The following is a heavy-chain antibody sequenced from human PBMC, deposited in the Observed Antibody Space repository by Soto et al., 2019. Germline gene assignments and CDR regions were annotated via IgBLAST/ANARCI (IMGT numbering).Heavy chain of an antibody. CDR3: AKGGNTAMVDTPLDY. CDR1: GFTFSSYG. Sequence: GGSLRLSCAASGFTFSSYGMHWVRQAPGKGLEWVAVISYDGSNKYYADSVKGRFTISRDNSKNTLYLQMNSLRAEDTAVYYCAKGGNTAMVDTPLDYWGQGTLVTVSS. D-gene: IGHD5-18*01. CDR2: ISYDGSNK. V-gene: IGHV3-30*18. J-gene: IGHJ4*02.